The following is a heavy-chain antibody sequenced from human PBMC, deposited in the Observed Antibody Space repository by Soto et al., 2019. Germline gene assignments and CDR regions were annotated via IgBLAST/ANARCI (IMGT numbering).Heavy chain of an antibody. CDR1: GGSISSYY. Sequence: SETLSLTCTVSGGSISSYYWSWIRQPPGKGLEWIGYIYYSGSTNYNPSLKSRVTISVDTSKNQFSLKLSSVTAADTAVYYCARGSTSHYCSSTSCYPTENWFDPWGQGTLVTVSS. CDR2: IYYSGST. D-gene: IGHD2-2*01. V-gene: IGHV4-59*01. J-gene: IGHJ5*02. CDR3: ARGSTSHYCSSTSCYPTENWFDP.